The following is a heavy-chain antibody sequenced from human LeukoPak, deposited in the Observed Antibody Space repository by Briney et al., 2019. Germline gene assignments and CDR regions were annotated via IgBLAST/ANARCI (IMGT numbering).Heavy chain of an antibody. CDR1: SGSISSSSNY. D-gene: IGHD2-8*01. J-gene: IGHJ4*02. CDR3: ARLFCTNGVCHFDY. Sequence: ASETLSLTCTVSSGSISSSSNYWGWFRQPPGKGLEWIGSIYYSGSTYYSPSLKSRVTISVDTSKNQYSLRLSSVTAADTAVYCCARLFCTNGVCHFDYWAQGTLVTVSS. V-gene: IGHV4-39*01. CDR2: IYYSGST.